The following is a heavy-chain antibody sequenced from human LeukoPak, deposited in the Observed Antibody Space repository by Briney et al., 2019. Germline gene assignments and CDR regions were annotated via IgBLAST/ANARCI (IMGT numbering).Heavy chain of an antibody. CDR2: IYPGDSDT. D-gene: IGHD3-22*01. J-gene: IGHJ5*02. CDR1: GYSFTSYW. CDR3: ARRSPYYYDSSADNWFDP. V-gene: IGHV5-51*01. Sequence: GESLKISCKGSGYSFTSYWIGWVRQMPGKGLEWMGIIYPGDSDTRYSPSFQGQVTISADKSISTAYLQWSSLKASDTAMYYCARRSPYYYDSSADNWFDPWGQGTLVTVSS.